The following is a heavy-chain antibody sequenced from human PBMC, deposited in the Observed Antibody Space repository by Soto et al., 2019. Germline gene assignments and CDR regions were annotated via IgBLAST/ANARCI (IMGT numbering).Heavy chain of an antibody. Sequence: QLQLHMSGSGLVKPSQTLSLTCTVSGASITYVAYSWSCIRQTPGTGLEWIGYINHLETTFYNPSFESRLTLSIDRTKNQFSLNLKSMSAADRAVYFCARGGGFASFDYWGQGILVTVSS. V-gene: IGHV4-30-2*01. CDR1: GASITYVAYS. CDR2: INHLETT. D-gene: IGHD3-10*01. J-gene: IGHJ4*02. CDR3: ARGGGFASFDY.